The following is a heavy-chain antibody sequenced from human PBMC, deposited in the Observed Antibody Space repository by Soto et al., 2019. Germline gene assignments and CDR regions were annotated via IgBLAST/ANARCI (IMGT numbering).Heavy chain of an antibody. J-gene: IGHJ6*03. V-gene: IGHV1-46*01. CDR2: INPSRGRT. CDR3: ATTQLPHYYYYMDV. Sequence: ASVKVSCKASGYTFTSYYMHWVRQAPGQGLEWMGIINPSRGRTNYAQKFQGRVTITGDKSTSTAYMELSSLRSEDTAVYYCATTQLPHYYYYMDVWGKGITVTVSS. D-gene: IGHD2-2*01. CDR1: GYTFTSYY.